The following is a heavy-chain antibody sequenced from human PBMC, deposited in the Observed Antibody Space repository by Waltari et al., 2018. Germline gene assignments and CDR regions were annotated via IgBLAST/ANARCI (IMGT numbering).Heavy chain of an antibody. Sequence: EVQLVESGGGLIQPGGSLRLSCAASGFTVSSNYMSWVRQAPGKGLEWVSVIYSGGSTYYADSVKCRFTISRDNSKNTLYLQMNSLRAEDTAVYYCARGRSGYYPWAYWYFDLWGRGTLVTVSS. V-gene: IGHV3-53*01. CDR3: ARGRSGYYPWAYWYFDL. CDR1: GFTVSSNY. D-gene: IGHD3-22*01. CDR2: IYSGGST. J-gene: IGHJ2*01.